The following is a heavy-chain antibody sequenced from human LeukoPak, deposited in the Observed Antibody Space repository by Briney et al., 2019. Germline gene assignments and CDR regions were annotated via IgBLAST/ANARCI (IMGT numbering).Heavy chain of an antibody. CDR1: GFIFSNYG. Sequence: GGSLRLSCAASGFIFSNYGMHWVRQTPGKGLEWVSFIQYDASYDLYSDSVRGRFTISRDNSKNILYLQMNSLRTEDSAVYFCAKDFRVGARSFDYWGQGTLVTVSS. CDR2: IQYDASYD. CDR3: AKDFRVGARSFDY. D-gene: IGHD1-26*01. J-gene: IGHJ4*02. V-gene: IGHV3-30*02.